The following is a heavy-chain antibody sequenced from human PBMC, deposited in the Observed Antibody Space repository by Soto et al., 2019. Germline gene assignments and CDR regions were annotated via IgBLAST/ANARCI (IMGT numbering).Heavy chain of an antibody. Sequence: VGSLRLSCAASGFIFTNYAINWVRQAPGKGLEWVSVIGGRGNSAYYADSVQGRFTISRDNSKNTLSLQTSSLTADDTAIYYCVREGRGSFDFWGRGTMVTVSS. CDR3: VREGRGSFDF. J-gene: IGHJ3*01. CDR2: IGGRGNSA. D-gene: IGHD5-12*01. CDR1: GFIFTNYA. V-gene: IGHV3-23*01.